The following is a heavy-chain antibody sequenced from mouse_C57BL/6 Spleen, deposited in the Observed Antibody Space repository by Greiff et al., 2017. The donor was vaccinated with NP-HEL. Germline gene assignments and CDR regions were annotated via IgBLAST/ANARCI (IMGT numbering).Heavy chain of an antibody. Sequence: VQVVESGAELVKPGASVKISCKASGYAFSSYWMNWVKQRPGKGLEWIGQIYPGDGDTNYNGKFKGKATLTADKSSSTAYMQLSSLTSEDSAVYFCARTLTTVVGYYFDYWGQGTTLTVSS. CDR2: IYPGDGDT. CDR1: GYAFSSYW. J-gene: IGHJ2*01. D-gene: IGHD1-1*01. CDR3: ARTLTTVVGYYFDY. V-gene: IGHV1-80*01.